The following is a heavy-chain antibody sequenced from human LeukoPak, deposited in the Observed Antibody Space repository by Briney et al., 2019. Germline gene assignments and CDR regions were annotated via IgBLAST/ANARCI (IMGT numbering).Heavy chain of an antibody. J-gene: IGHJ5*02. CDR3: ARFRGALGSNWFDP. CDR1: GDSISTSNSY. CDR2: IYYSGNT. D-gene: IGHD3-10*02. V-gene: IGHV4-39*07. Sequence: SETLSLTCTVSGDSISTSNSYWGWIRQPPGKGLEWIGSIYYSGNTYYNPSLKSRVTISVDTSKNQFSLKLSSVTAADTAVYYCARFRGALGSNWFDPWGQGTLVTVSS.